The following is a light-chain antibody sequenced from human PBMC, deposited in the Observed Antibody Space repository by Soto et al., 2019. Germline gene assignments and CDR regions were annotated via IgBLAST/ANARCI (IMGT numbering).Light chain of an antibody. CDR3: SSYAGNNIHYV. CDR1: STDVGCYNY. J-gene: IGLJ1*01. V-gene: IGLV2-8*01. Sequence: QSVLTQPPSASGSAGQSVTISCTGTSTDVGCYNYVSWYQQHPGKAPKLMIYEVSKRPSGVPDRFSGSKSGNTASLTVSGLQAEDEADYYCSSYAGNNIHYVFGTGTKVTVL. CDR2: EVS.